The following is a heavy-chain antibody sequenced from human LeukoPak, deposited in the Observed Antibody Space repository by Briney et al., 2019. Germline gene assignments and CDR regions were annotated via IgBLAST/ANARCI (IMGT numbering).Heavy chain of an antibody. CDR3: ARGLALGSDGSYSGAEDLDY. CDR2: INHSGST. CDR1: GGSFSGYY. D-gene: IGHD1-26*01. V-gene: IGHV4-34*01. J-gene: IGHJ4*02. Sequence: PSETLSLTCAVYGGSFSGYYWSWIRQPPGKGLEWIGEINHSGSTDYNPSLKSRVTISVDTSKNQFSLKLSSVTAADTAVYYCARGLALGSDGSYSGAEDLDYWGQGTLVTVSS.